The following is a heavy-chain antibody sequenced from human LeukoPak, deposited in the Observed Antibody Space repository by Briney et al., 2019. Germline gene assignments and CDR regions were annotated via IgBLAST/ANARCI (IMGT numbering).Heavy chain of an antibody. V-gene: IGHV3-15*01. J-gene: IGHJ6*03. CDR3: TTVGLYDFWSGYYIPPHYMDV. Sequence: GGSLRLSCAASGFTFSNAWMSWVRQAPGKGLEWVGRIKSKTDGGTTDCAAPVKGRFTISRDDSKNTLYLQMNSLKTEDTAVYYCTTVGLYDFWSGYYIPPHYMDVWGKGTTVTVSS. D-gene: IGHD3-3*01. CDR1: GFTFSNAW. CDR2: IKSKTDGGTT.